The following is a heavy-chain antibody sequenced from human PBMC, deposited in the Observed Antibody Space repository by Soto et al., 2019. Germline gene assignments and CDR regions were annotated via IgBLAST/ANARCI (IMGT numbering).Heavy chain of an antibody. CDR1: GFPLSTYG. Sequence: EVQLLESGGGLVQPGGSQRLSCAASGFPLSTYGMSWVRQAPGKGLEWVSSITGTGGDTYYADSVKGRFTSSRDNSNNMLYLQMNSLRVDDTAAYYCARIRGYWYGLDVWGQGTTITVSS. V-gene: IGHV3-23*01. CDR3: ARIRGYWYGLDV. CDR2: ITGTGGDT. J-gene: IGHJ6*02.